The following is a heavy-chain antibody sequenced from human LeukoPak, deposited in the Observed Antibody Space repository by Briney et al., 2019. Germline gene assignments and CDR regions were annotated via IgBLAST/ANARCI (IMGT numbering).Heavy chain of an antibody. Sequence: ASVKVSCKASGYTFTGYYMHWVRQAPGQGLEWMGWINPNSGDTNFAQKFRGRVTMTRDTSISTVYMELSRLRSDDTAVYYCARDGTFDIWGQGTMVTVSS. J-gene: IGHJ3*02. V-gene: IGHV1-2*02. CDR3: ARDGTFDI. CDR1: GYTFTGYY. CDR2: INPNSGDT.